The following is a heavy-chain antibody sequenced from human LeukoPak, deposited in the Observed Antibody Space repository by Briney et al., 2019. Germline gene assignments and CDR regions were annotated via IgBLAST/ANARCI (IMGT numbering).Heavy chain of an antibody. CDR2: IIPIFGTA. CDR3: ARARDDYGEYHAFDI. J-gene: IGHJ3*02. V-gene: IGHV1-69*05. CDR1: GGTFSSYA. Sequence: GSSVKVSCKASGGTFSSYAISWVRQAPGQGLEWKGRIIPIFGTANYAQKFQGRVTITTDESTSTAYMELSSLRSEDTAVYYCARARDDYGEYHAFDIWGQGTMVTVSS. D-gene: IGHD4-17*01.